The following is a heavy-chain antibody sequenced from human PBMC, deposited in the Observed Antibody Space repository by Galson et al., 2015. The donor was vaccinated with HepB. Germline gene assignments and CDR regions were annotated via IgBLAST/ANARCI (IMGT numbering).Heavy chain of an antibody. Sequence: SLRLSCAASGFTFSSYWMSWVRQAPGKGLEWVANIKQDGNEKYYADSVKGRFTISRDNAENSLYLQMNSLRAEDTAVYYCARPYCSSTTCFKDYWGQGTLVTVSS. D-gene: IGHD2-2*01. CDR1: GFTFSSYW. J-gene: IGHJ4*02. CDR3: ARPYCSSTTCFKDY. CDR2: IKQDGNEK. V-gene: IGHV3-7*05.